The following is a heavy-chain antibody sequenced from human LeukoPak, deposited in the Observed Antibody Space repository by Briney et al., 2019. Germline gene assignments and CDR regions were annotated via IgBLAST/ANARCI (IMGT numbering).Heavy chain of an antibody. V-gene: IGHV4-34*01. CDR1: GGSFSDYY. CDR3: ASRMYYYYGMDV. J-gene: IGHJ6*02. Sequence: SETLSLTCAVYGGSFSDYYWSWIRQPPGKGLEWIGEIDHRESTTYNPSLKSRVTISVDTSKNQFSLKLNSVTAADTAVYYCASRMYYYYGMDVWGQGTTVIVSS. CDR2: IDHREST.